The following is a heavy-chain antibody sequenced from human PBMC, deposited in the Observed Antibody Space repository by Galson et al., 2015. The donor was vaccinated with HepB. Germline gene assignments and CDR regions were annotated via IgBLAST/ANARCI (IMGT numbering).Heavy chain of an antibody. D-gene: IGHD6-13*01. CDR1: GYTFTSYG. J-gene: IGHJ3*01. CDR2: ISAYNGNT. Sequence: SVKVSCKASGYTFTSYGISWVRQAPGQGLEWMGWISAYNGNTNYAQKLQGRVTMTTDTSTSTAYMELRSLRSDDTAVYYCARDSVYGSSWHGAFKPLWGQGTMVTVSS. V-gene: IGHV1-18*01. CDR3: ARDSVYGSSWHGAFKPL.